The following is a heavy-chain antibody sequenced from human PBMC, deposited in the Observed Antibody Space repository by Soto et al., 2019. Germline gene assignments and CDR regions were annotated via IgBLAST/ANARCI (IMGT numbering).Heavy chain of an antibody. J-gene: IGHJ4*02. D-gene: IGHD6-19*01. Sequence: QVQLVESGGGVVQSGRSLRLSCVASGFTFRTFGMQWVRQVPGKGLEWVAVVSHDGIIQHYADSVKGRFSISRDNFKNTVYLQMYRLTPDDTAVYYCAKEGTPYTSSHLDNWGQGTLVTVSS. CDR3: AKEGTPYTSSHLDN. CDR1: GFTFRTFG. V-gene: IGHV3-30*18. CDR2: VSHDGIIQ.